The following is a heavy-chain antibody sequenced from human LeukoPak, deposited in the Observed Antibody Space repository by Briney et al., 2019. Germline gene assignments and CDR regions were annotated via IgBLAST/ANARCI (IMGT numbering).Heavy chain of an antibody. CDR1: GGSFSGHY. D-gene: IGHD6-13*01. V-gene: IGHV4-34*01. J-gene: IGHJ5*02. Sequence: PSETLSLTCAVYGGSFSGHYWSWIRQPPGKGLEWIGEINHSGSTSYNPSLKSRVTISIDTSKNQFSLRMSSVTAADTAVYYCARGQGIAAAAASNWFDPWGQGTLVTVSS. CDR3: ARGQGIAAAAASNWFDP. CDR2: INHSGST.